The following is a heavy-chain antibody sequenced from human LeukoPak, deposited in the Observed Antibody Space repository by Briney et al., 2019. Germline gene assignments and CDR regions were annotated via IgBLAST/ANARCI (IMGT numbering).Heavy chain of an antibody. V-gene: IGHV3-48*03. D-gene: IGHD5-12*01. J-gene: IGHJ4*02. Sequence: GGSLRLSCAASGFTFSSYEMNWVRQAPGKGLEWVSYISSSGSTIYYADSVKGRFTISRDNAKNSLYLQMNSLRAEDTAVYYCARADIVATLGPFDYWGQGTLVTVSS. CDR1: GFTFSSYE. CDR2: ISSSGSTI. CDR3: ARADIVATLGPFDY.